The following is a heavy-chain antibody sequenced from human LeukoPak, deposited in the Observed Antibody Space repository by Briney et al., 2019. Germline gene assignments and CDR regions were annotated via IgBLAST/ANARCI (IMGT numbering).Heavy chain of an antibody. J-gene: IGHJ4*02. CDR3: TGGAGWLTDY. CDR2: IKKDGSET. CDR1: GFSISRYW. V-gene: IGHV3-7*05. D-gene: IGHD6-19*01. Sequence: GGSLRLSCTASGFSISRYWMNWVRQAPGKGLEWVANIKKDGSETKYVDSLKGRFTISRDNAKNSVYLQMNSLRAEDTAVYYCTGGAGWLTDYWGQGTLVTVSS.